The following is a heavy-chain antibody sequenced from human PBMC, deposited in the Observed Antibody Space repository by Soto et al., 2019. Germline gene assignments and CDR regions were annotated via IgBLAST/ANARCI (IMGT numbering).Heavy chain of an antibody. CDR1: GGSISSSSYY. CDR2: IYYSGST. CDR3: ARFYIDSSSY. V-gene: IGHV4-39*01. D-gene: IGHD3-22*01. J-gene: IGHJ4*02. Sequence: SETLSLTCTVSGGSISSSSYYWGWIRQPPGKGLEWIGSIYYSGSTYYNPSLKSRVTISVDTSKNQFSLKLSSVTAADTAVYYCARFYIDSSSYWGQGTLVTVSS.